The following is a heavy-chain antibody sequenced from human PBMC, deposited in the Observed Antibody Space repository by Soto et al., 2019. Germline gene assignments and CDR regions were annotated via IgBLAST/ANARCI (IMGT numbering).Heavy chain of an antibody. CDR1: GGSISSYY. J-gene: IGHJ5*02. V-gene: IGHV4-59*08. Sequence: SETLSLTCTVSGGSISSYYWSWIRQPPGKGLEWIGYIYYSGSTNYNPSLKSRVTISVDTSKNQFSLKLSSVTAADTAVYYCARHLGYDSSGYYRNWFDPWGQGTLVTVSS. CDR3: ARHLGYDSSGYYRNWFDP. CDR2: IYYSGST. D-gene: IGHD3-22*01.